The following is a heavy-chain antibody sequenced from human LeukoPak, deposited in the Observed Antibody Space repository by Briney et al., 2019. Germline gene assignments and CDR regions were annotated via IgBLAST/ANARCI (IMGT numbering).Heavy chain of an antibody. CDR3: ARDVGGSLDY. J-gene: IGHJ4*02. Sequence: GGSLRLSCAASGYTFTTYWMAWVRQAPGKGLEWVANIKGDESAKHQADSVKGRFTISRDNAQNSVYLQMSSLRVEDTAVYYCARDVGGSLDYWGQGTLVTVSS. CDR1: GYTFTTYW. CDR2: IKGDESAK. V-gene: IGHV3-7*01. D-gene: IGHD1-26*01.